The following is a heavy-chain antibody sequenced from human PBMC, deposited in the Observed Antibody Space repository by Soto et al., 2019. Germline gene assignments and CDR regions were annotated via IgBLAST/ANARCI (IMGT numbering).Heavy chain of an antibody. Sequence: PSENRALTSTVSGGSISIYCWSWIRQHPGKGLEWIGYIYSSGSTNYNPSLKSRVTISVDTSKNQFSLKLSSVTAADTAVYYCARVEMANLVAFDIWVQGSMVT. CDR2: IYSSGST. D-gene: IGHD5-12*01. CDR3: ARVEMANLVAFDI. CDR1: GGSISIYC. J-gene: IGHJ3*02. V-gene: IGHV4-59*01.